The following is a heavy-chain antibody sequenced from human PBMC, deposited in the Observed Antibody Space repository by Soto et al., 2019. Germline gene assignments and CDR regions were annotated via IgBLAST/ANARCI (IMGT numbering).Heavy chain of an antibody. Sequence: TSETLSVTCTVAGGSSISSSYYWGRVRQPPGKGLEWIGSVYYSGSTYYNPSLESRVTISVDKSKNQFSLKLMSLSAADTAVYFCARDYLWAFDFWSQGALVTVSS. D-gene: IGHD3-10*01. V-gene: IGHV4-39*02. CDR1: GGSSISSSYY. CDR3: ARDYLWAFDF. CDR2: VYYSGST. J-gene: IGHJ4*01.